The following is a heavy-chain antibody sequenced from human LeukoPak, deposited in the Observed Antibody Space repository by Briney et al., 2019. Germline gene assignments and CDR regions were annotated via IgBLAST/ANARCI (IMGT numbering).Heavy chain of an antibody. V-gene: IGHV3-21*01. J-gene: IGHJ4*02. CDR2: ISSSSSYI. CDR3: ARDRWLQWGENDY. CDR1: GFTFSSYS. Sequence: GGSLRLSCAASGFTFSSYSMNWVRQAPGKGLEWVSSISSSSSYIYYADSVKGRFTISRDNAKNSLYLQMNSLRAEDTAVYYCARDRWLQWGENDYWGQGTLVTVSS. D-gene: IGHD5-24*01.